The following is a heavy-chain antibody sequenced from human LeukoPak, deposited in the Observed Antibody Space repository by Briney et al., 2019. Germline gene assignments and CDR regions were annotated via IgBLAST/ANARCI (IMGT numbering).Heavy chain of an antibody. J-gene: IGHJ4*02. CDR2: IHNDGRT. V-gene: IGHV3-66*01. CDR3: ARRGGSWSGYYGEDY. Sequence: GGSLRLSCAASGFDVSINYMNWIRQSPEKGLEWVSIIHNDGRTYYADSVKGRFTVSRDKSKNTVSLQMNSLRAEDTAVYYCARRGGSWSGYYGEDYWGQGTLVTVSS. D-gene: IGHD3-3*01. CDR1: GFDVSINY.